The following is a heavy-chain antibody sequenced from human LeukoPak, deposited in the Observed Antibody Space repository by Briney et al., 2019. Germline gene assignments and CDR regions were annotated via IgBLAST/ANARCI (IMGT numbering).Heavy chain of an antibody. J-gene: IGHJ4*02. CDR2: VSGGGGST. V-gene: IGHV3-23*01. CDR3: ARDIELSC. Sequence: GGSLRLSCAASGFTFSSYAMSWVRQAPGKGLEWVSAVSGGGGSTYYADSVKGRFTISRDNSKNTLYVQMNSLRAEDTAVYYCARDIELSCWGQGTLVTVSS. D-gene: IGHD1-26*01. CDR1: GFTFSSYA.